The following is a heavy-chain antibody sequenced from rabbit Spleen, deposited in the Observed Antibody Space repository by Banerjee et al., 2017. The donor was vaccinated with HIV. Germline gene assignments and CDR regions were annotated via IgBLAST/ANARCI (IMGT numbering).Heavy chain of an antibody. CDR1: GLDLSTSYW. D-gene: IGHD4-1*01. J-gene: IGHJ4*01. CDR3: ARRVDVTAFNL. CDR2: IGGGSRSGT. Sequence: QEQLEESGGDLVKPGGTLTLTCTASGLDLSTSYWICWVRQAPGKGLEWIACIGGGSRSGTYYANWAKGRFTISKTSSTTVTLQMTSLTAADTATYFCARRVDVTAFNLWGQGTLVTVS. V-gene: IGHV1S45*01.